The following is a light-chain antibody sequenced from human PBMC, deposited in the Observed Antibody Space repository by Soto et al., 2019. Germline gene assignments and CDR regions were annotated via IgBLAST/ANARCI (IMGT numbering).Light chain of an antibody. V-gene: IGKV3-11*01. CDR1: QSVSSL. CDR2: DAS. Sequence: EIVLTQSPDTLSLSPGERATLSCRASQSVSSLLVWYQQKPGQAPRLLIYDASNRATGIPARFSGSGSGTDFTLTISSLEPEDFAVYYCQQRSNWPPITFGQGTRLEIK. CDR3: QQRSNWPPIT. J-gene: IGKJ5*01.